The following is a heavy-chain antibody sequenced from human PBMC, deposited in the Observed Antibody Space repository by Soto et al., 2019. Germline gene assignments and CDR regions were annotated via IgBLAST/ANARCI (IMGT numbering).Heavy chain of an antibody. CDR2: FDPEDGET. CDR1: GYTFTSYY. V-gene: IGHV1-24*01. Sequence: ASVKVSCKASGYTFTSYYMHWVRQAPGQGLEWMGRFDPEDGETIYAQKFQGRVTMTEDTSTDTAYMELSSLRSEDTAVYYCATRLTPVLRFLEWFPWAFDIWGQGTMVTVSS. D-gene: IGHD3-3*01. J-gene: IGHJ3*02. CDR3: ATRLTPVLRFLEWFPWAFDI.